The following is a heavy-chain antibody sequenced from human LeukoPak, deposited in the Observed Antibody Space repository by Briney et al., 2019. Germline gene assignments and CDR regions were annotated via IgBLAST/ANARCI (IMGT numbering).Heavy chain of an antibody. V-gene: IGHV3-13*01. Sequence: GGSLRLSCAASGFSFETYDMHWVRRPTGRGLEWVSAVGALGDTYYPGSVKDRFTISRENAKNSLCLQVNSLRAEDTAVYYCARAVGGPSGSYYNYWGQGTLVTVSS. J-gene: IGHJ4*02. CDR1: GFSFETYD. CDR2: VGALGDT. CDR3: ARAVGGPSGSYYNY. D-gene: IGHD1-26*01.